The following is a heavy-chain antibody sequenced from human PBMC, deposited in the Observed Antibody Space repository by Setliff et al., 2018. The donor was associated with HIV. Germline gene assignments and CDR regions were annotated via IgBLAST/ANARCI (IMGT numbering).Heavy chain of an antibody. J-gene: IGHJ4*02. V-gene: IGHV4-59*01. D-gene: IGHD5-18*01. CDR1: GGSISSFY. CDR3: ARAGSYGWDY. Sequence: SETLSLTCTVSGGSISSFYWTWIRQPPGKGLEWIGYIYYSGSTNYNPSLKSRRTISVDTSKNQVSLKLSSVTAADTAVYYCARAGSYGWDYWGQGTLVTVSS. CDR2: IYYSGST.